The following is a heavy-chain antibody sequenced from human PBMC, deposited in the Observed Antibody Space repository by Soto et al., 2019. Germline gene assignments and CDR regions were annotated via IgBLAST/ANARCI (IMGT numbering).Heavy chain of an antibody. Sequence: EVQLLESGGDLVQPGGSLRLSCAASGFTFSNYAMSWVRQAPGKGLEWVSAISGSGGSTYYADSVKGRFTISRDNSKNTLSLQMNSLRAEDTAVNYCAKGSSGYRPYYFDNWGQGTLVTVSS. V-gene: IGHV3-23*01. CDR2: ISGSGGST. D-gene: IGHD3-22*01. CDR1: GFTFSNYA. CDR3: AKGSSGYRPYYFDN. J-gene: IGHJ4*02.